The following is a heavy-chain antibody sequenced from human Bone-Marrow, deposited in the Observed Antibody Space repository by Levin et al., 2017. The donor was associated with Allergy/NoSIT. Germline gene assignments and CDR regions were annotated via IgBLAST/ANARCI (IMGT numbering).Heavy chain of an antibody. CDR3: ARDHYYDSSGAFDY. CDR1: ASTFTSYG. D-gene: IGHD3-22*01. Sequence: GGSLRLSCKASASTFTSYGISWVRRAPGQGLEWMGWISGSNGNTNYAQKFQGRVTMTTDTSTSTAYMELRSLRSDDTAVYYCARDHYYDSSGAFDYWGQGTLVTVSS. J-gene: IGHJ4*02. V-gene: IGHV1-18*01. CDR2: ISGSNGNT.